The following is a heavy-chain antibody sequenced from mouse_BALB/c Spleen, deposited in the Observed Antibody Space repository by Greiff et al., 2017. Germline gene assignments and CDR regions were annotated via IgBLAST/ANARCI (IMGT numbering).Heavy chain of an antibody. D-gene: IGHD1-1*02. CDR3: ARARGGHYYAMDY. CDR2: IWGDGST. V-gene: IGHV2-6-7*01. Sequence: QVQLQQSGPGLVAPSQSLSITCTVSGFSLTGYGVNWVRQPPGKGLEWLGMIWGDGSTDYNSALKSRLSISKDNSKSQVFLKMNSLQTDDTARYYCARARGGHYYAMDYWGQGTSVTVSS. J-gene: IGHJ4*01. CDR1: GFSLTGYG.